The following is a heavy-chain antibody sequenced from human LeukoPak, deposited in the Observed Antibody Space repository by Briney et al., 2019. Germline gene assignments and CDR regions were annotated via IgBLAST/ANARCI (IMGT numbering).Heavy chain of an antibody. CDR2: VYTTRST. Sequence: SSETLSLTCTVSGGSISSTSYYWSWIRQSAGKGLEWIGHVYTTRSTNYNPSLKSRVTISLDTSKNHFSLKLGSVTAADTAVYYCARGAYFYGSGINWFDPWGQGTLITVSS. J-gene: IGHJ5*02. V-gene: IGHV4-61*09. D-gene: IGHD3-10*01. CDR1: GGSISSTSYY. CDR3: ARGAYFYGSGINWFDP.